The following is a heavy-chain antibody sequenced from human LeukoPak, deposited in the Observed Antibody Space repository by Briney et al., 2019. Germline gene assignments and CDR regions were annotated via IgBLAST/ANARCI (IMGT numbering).Heavy chain of an antibody. CDR3: AKDGETYCSSTSCKPDY. Sequence: PGGSLRLSCAASGFTFSSYAMSWLRQAPGKGLEWVSAISGSGGSTYYADSVKGRFTISRDNSKNTLYLQMNSLRAEDTAVYYCAKDGETYCSSTSCKPDYWGQGTLVTVSS. J-gene: IGHJ4*02. V-gene: IGHV3-23*01. CDR1: GFTFSSYA. D-gene: IGHD2-2*01. CDR2: ISGSGGST.